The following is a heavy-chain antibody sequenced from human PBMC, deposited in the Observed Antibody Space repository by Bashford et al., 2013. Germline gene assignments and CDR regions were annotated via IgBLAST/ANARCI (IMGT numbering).Heavy chain of an antibody. Sequence: VRQAPGNGLEWVANIKQDGRRSEYVDSVKGRLIISRDNAKNSLYLQMNSLKAEDTAVYYCARGEAGVTIFGVGSWAYWGQGTLVTVSS. CDR3: ARGEAGVTIFGVGSWAY. V-gene: IGHV3-7*01. CDR2: IKQDGRRS. D-gene: IGHD3-3*02. J-gene: IGHJ4*02.